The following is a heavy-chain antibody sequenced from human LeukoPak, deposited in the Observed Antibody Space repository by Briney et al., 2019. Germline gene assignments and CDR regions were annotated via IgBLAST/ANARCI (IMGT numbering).Heavy chain of an antibody. D-gene: IGHD3-22*01. J-gene: IGHJ4*02. CDR3: ARDEDSSSGYNFDY. Sequence: GGSLRLSCAASGFTFSSYSMNWVRQAPGKGLEWVSYISSSSSTIYYADSVKGRFTISRDNAKNSLYLQMNSLRAEDTALYYCARDEDSSSGYNFDYWGQGTLVTVSS. V-gene: IGHV3-48*04. CDR1: GFTFSSYS. CDR2: ISSSSSTI.